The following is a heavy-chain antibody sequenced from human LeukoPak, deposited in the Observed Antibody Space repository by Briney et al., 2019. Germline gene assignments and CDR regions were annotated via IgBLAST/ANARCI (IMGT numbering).Heavy chain of an antibody. CDR3: AKGSVVAATPFDY. CDR2: INPNSGGT. Sequence: GASVKVSCKASGYTFTGYYMHWVRQAPGQGLEWMGWINPNSGGTNYAQKFQGRVTMTRDTSISTAYMELRSLRSDDTAVYYCAKGSVVAATPFDYWGQGTLVTVSS. J-gene: IGHJ4*02. D-gene: IGHD2-15*01. V-gene: IGHV1-2*02. CDR1: GYTFTGYY.